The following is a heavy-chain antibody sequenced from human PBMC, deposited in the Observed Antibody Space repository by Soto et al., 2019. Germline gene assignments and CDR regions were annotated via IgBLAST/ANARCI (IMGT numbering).Heavy chain of an antibody. J-gene: IGHJ4*02. CDR1: GYTFSSYG. D-gene: IGHD5-12*01. Sequence: SGGSLRLSCVASGYTFSSYGMHWVRQAPGKGLEWVALIWYDGSKTNYEDSVKGRFTISRDDSRNTLYLQMNSLRAEDTAVYYCVRDIGYSGYAFDYWGQGTVVTVSS. CDR2: IWYDGSKT. V-gene: IGHV3-33*01. CDR3: VRDIGYSGYAFDY.